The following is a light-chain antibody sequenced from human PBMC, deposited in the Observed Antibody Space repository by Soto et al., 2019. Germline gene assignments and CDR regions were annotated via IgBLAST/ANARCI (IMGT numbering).Light chain of an antibody. CDR2: AAS. V-gene: IGKV1-12*01. CDR3: QQANSFPLT. CDR1: QRIYKW. J-gene: IGKJ4*02. Sequence: DIQMTQSPSSVSASVGDRITITCRASQRIYKWLAWYQQKPGKAPKLLISAASTLQTGVPARFSGSYSGTDFTLTISSLQPEDFATYYCQQANSFPLTFGGGTKVDIK.